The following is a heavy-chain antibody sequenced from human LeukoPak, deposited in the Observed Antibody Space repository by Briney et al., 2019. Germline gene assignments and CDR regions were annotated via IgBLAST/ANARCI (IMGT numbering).Heavy chain of an antibody. D-gene: IGHD3-22*01. CDR3: ARARTGYYYPDAFDI. CDR1: GGSISSYY. V-gene: IGHV4-59*01. CDR2: IYYSGST. J-gene: IGHJ3*02. Sequence: SETLSLTCTVSGGSISSYYWSWIRQPPGKGLGWIGYIYYSGSTNYNPSLKSRVTISVDTSKNQFSLKLSSVTAADTAVYYCARARTGYYYPDAFDIWGQGTMVTVSS.